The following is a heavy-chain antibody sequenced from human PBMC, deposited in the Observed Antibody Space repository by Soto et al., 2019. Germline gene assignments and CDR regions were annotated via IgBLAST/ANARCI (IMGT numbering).Heavy chain of an antibody. V-gene: IGHV3-11*01. CDR1: GFTFSDYY. CDR3: AKALSITATRPLDH. Sequence: GGSLRLSCAASGFTFSDYYMSWIRQAPGKGLEWVSYISSSGSTIYYADSVKGRFTISRDNSKNTLYLQMNSLRAEDTAVYHCAKALSITATRPLDHWGQGTPVTVSS. D-gene: IGHD3-10*01. CDR2: ISSSGSTI. J-gene: IGHJ4*02.